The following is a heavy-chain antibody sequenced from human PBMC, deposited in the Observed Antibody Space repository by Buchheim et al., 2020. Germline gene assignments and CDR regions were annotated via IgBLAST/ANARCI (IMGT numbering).Heavy chain of an antibody. CDR3: ARDYGYDSLVGYFDY. Sequence: QVQLQESGPGLVKPSQTLSLTCTVSGGSISSGSYYWSWIRQPAGKGLEWIGRIYTSGSTNYNPSLKSRVTISVDTPKNHFSLKLSSVTAADTAVYYCARDYGYDSLVGYFDYWGQGTL. J-gene: IGHJ4*02. CDR1: GGSISSGSYY. D-gene: IGHD5-12*01. CDR2: IYTSGST. V-gene: IGHV4-61*02.